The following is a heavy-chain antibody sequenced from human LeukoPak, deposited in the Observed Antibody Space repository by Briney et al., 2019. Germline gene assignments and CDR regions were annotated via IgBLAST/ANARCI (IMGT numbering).Heavy chain of an antibody. CDR3: ARDGFTGYVYS. CDR2: ISSSSSYI. J-gene: IGHJ4*02. CDR1: GFIVSNNH. V-gene: IGHV3-21*01. D-gene: IGHD3-10*01. Sequence: PGGSLRLSCAVSGFIVSNNHMSWVRQAPGKGLEWVSSISSSSSYIYYADSVKGRFTISRDNAKNSLYLQMNSLRAEDTAVYYCARDGFTGYVYSWGQGTLVTVSS.